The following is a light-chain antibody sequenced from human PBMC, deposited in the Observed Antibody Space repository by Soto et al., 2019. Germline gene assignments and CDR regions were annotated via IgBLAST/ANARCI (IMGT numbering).Light chain of an antibody. V-gene: IGKV1-27*01. CDR1: QGIRND. Sequence: QMTQSQSSLSASVGDRVTITCRASQGIRNDLGWYQQKPGKVXKLRISATSTLQSGVPSRFSGTGSGTDFTLPIGCLDHADVAVYDGQPGSGWLLYTFA. CDR2: ATS. J-gene: IGKJ2*01. CDR3: QPGSGWLLYT.